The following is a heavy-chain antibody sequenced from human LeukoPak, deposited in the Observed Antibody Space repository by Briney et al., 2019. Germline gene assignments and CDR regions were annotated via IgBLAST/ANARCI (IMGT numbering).Heavy chain of an antibody. CDR1: GFTFSSYS. Sequence: GGSLRLSCAASGFTFSSYSMNWVRQAPGKGLEWVSSISSSSSYIYYADSVKGRFTISRDNAKNSLYLQMNSLRAEDTAVYYCARDGAYSGYGHDNWFDPWGQGTLVTVSS. CDR2: ISSSSSYI. V-gene: IGHV3-21*01. CDR3: ARDGAYSGYGHDNWFDP. J-gene: IGHJ5*02. D-gene: IGHD5-12*01.